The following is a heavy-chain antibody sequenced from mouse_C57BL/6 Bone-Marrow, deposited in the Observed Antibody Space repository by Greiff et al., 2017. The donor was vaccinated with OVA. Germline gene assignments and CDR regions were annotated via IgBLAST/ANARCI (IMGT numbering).Heavy chain of an antibody. J-gene: IGHJ1*03. V-gene: IGHV14-2*01. D-gene: IGHD2-1*01. CDR2: IDPEDGET. CDR3: AFLLRYGYFDV. CDR1: GFNIKDYY. Sequence: VHVKQSGAELVKPGASVKLSCTASGFNIKDYYMHWVKQRTEQGLEWIGRIDPEDGETKYAPKFKGKATITADTSSNTAYLQLSSLTSEDTAVYYCAFLLRYGYFDVWGTGTTVTVSS.